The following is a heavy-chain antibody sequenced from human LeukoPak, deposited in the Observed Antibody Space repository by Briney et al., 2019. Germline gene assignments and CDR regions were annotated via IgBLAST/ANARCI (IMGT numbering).Heavy chain of an antibody. D-gene: IGHD6-6*01. J-gene: IGHJ4*02. Sequence: SETLSLTCSVSGGSISSLYWSWIRQPPGKGLEWIGYIYYTGSTDYNPSLKSRVTMFVDMSKNQFSLRLSSVTAADTAVYYCARHRAYSSSSPFDYWGQGTLVSVSS. CDR2: IYYTGST. CDR3: ARHRAYSSSSPFDY. V-gene: IGHV4-59*08. CDR1: GGSISSLY.